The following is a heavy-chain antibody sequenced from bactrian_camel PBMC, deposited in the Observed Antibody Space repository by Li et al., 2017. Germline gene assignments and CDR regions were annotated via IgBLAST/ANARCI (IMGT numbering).Heavy chain of an antibody. CDR3: VTPISGTWAGPNR. CDR2: ILTGAGGT. Sequence: VQLVESGGGSVQAGGSLRLSCAASAYTYSSNCLGWFRQAPGKEREGVASILTGAGGTYYADSVKGRFAISLDNAKNTVYLQMNNLRPEDTAMYYCVTPISGTWAGPNRWGRGTQVTVS. J-gene: IGHJ4*01. D-gene: IGHD1*01. CDR1: AYTYSSNC. V-gene: IGHV3S40*01.